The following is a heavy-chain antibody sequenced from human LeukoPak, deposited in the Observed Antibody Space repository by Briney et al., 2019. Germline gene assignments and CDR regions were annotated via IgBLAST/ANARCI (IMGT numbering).Heavy chain of an antibody. D-gene: IGHD5-24*01. CDR3: ARGEGARDGYNYEGPFYFDY. Sequence: SETLSLTCAVYGGPFSDYYWSWIRQPPGKGLEWIGKINHSGSTNYSPSLKSRVTISIDTSKNQFSLKLNSMTAADTAVYYCARGEGARDGYNYEGPFYFDYWGQGTLVTVSS. CDR1: GGPFSDYY. V-gene: IGHV4-34*01. J-gene: IGHJ4*02. CDR2: INHSGST.